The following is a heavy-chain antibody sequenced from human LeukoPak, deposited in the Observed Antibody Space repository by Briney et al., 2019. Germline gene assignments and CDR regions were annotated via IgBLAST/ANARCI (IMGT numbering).Heavy chain of an antibody. V-gene: IGHV4-59*01. CDR2: IYYSGST. CDR1: GGSISNYY. D-gene: IGHD6-19*01. J-gene: IGHJ3*02. CDR3: AREGVSSSGWGSLGAFDI. Sequence: SETLSLTCTVSGGSISNYYWNWIRQPPGKGLEWIGYIYYSGSTNYNPPLKSRVTISVDTSKNQFSLKLSSVTAADTAVYYCAREGVSSSGWGSLGAFDIWGQGTMVTVSS.